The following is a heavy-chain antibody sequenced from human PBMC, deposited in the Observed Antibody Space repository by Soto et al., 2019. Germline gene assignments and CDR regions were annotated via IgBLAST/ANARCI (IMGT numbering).Heavy chain of an antibody. D-gene: IGHD3-10*01. CDR1: GFTFDDYA. Sequence: GGSLRLSCAASGFTFDDYAMHWVRQAPGKGLEWVSGISWNSGSIGCADSVKGRFTISRDNAKNSLYLQMNSLRAEDTALYYCAKDISSNYYGSGREAFDIWGQGTMVTV. CDR2: ISWNSGSI. CDR3: AKDISSNYYGSGREAFDI. V-gene: IGHV3-9*01. J-gene: IGHJ3*02.